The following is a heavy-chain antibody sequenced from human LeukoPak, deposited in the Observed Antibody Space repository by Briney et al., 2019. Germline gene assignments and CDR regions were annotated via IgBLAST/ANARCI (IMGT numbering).Heavy chain of an antibody. J-gene: IGHJ4*02. CDR3: ARAVQLWLLPPGY. CDR1: GFTFSSYS. Sequence: GGSLRLSCAASGFTFSSYSMNWVRQAPGKGLEWVSSISSSSSYIYYADSVKGRFTISRDNAKNSLYLQMNSLRAEDTAVYYCARAVQLWLLPPGYWGQGTLVTVSS. CDR2: ISSSSSYI. D-gene: IGHD5-18*01. V-gene: IGHV3-21*01.